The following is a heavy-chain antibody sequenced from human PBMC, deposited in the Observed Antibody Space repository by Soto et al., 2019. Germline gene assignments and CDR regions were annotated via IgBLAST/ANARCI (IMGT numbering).Heavy chain of an antibody. J-gene: IGHJ6*02. Sequence: ASVKVSCKASGYTFTSYYMHWVRQAPGQGLEWMGIINPSGGSTSYAQKFQGRATMTRDTSTSTVYMELSSLRSEDTAVYYCARDLAQYGMDVWGQGTTVTVSS. CDR1: GYTFTSYY. V-gene: IGHV1-46*01. CDR2: INPSGGST. CDR3: ARDLAQYGMDV.